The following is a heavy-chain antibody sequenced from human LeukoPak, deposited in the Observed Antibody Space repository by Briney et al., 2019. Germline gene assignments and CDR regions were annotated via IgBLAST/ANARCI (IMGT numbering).Heavy chain of an antibody. Sequence: GGSLRLSCAASGFTFSSYGMHWVRQAPGKGLEWVAVTWYDGSNKYYADSVKGRFTISRDNSKNTLYLQMNSLRAEDTAVYYCARGSLLWFGELSLLDYWGQGTLVTVSS. CDR3: ARGSLLWFGELSLLDY. J-gene: IGHJ4*02. D-gene: IGHD3-10*01. CDR2: TWYDGSNK. CDR1: GFTFSSYG. V-gene: IGHV3-30*19.